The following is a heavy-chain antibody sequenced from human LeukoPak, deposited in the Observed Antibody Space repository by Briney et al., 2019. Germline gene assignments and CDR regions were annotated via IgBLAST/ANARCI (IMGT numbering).Heavy chain of an antibody. CDR1: GFTFSSYA. Sequence: GGSLRRSCAASGFTFSSYAMSWVRQAPGKGLEWVSAISGSGGSTYSADSVKGRFTISRDNSKNTLYLQMNSLRAEDTAVYYCAKRPKVAATGSGYFDYWGQGTLVTVSS. CDR3: AKRPKVAATGSGYFDY. CDR2: ISGSGGST. D-gene: IGHD2-15*01. J-gene: IGHJ4*02. V-gene: IGHV3-23*01.